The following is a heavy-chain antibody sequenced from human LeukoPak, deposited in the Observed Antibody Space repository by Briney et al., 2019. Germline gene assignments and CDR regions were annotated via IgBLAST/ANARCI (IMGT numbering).Heavy chain of an antibody. CDR1: GYTFTSYD. CDR3: AGCQPESSSSDY. CDR2: MNPNTGNT. J-gene: IGHJ4*02. Sequence: ASVTVSFKSSGYTFTSYDINWVRQAAGQGLEWMGWMNPNTGNTGYAQKFQGRVTMTTNTTTSTAYMQLSSMRSAETTVVYCAGCQPESSSSDYWGQGTLVTVSS. V-gene: IGHV1-8*01. D-gene: IGHD6-13*01.